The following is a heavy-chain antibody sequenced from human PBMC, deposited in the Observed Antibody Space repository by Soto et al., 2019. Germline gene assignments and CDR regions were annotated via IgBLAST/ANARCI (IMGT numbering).Heavy chain of an antibody. CDR3: ARVPNCNSYYMDV. CDR2: ISSSSSTI. D-gene: IGHD1-1*01. CDR1: GFTFSSYS. J-gene: IGHJ6*03. V-gene: IGHV3-48*04. Sequence: GGSLRLSCAASGFTFSSYSMNWVRQAPGKGLEWVSYISSSSSTIYYADSVKGRFTISRDNAKNSLYLQMNSLRAEDTALYHCARVPNCNSYYMDVWGKGTTVTVSS.